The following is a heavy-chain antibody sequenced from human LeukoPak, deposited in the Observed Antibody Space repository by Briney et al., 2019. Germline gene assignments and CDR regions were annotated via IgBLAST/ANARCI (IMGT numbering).Heavy chain of an antibody. CDR1: GGSISSYY. CDR3: AREVAAAGTIDY. V-gene: IGHV4-59*12. D-gene: IGHD6-13*01. Sequence: SETLSLTCTVSGGSISSYYWSWIRQPPGKGLEWIGYIYYSGSTNYNPSLKSRVTISVDTSKNQFSLKLSSVTAADTAVYYCAREVAAAGTIDYWGQGTLVTVSS. CDR2: IYYSGST. J-gene: IGHJ4*02.